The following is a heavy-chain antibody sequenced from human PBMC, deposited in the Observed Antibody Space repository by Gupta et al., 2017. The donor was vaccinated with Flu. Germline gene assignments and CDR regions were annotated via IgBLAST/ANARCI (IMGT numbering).Heavy chain of an antibody. J-gene: IGHJ4*02. V-gene: IGHV4-34*01. D-gene: IGHD3-22*01. CDR2: INHSGST. CDR3: ARGPGYYYDSSGYFNY. CDR1: GGSFSGYY. Sequence: QVQLQQWGAGLLKPSETLSLTCAAYGGSFSGYYWSWIRQPPGKGLEWIGEINHSGSTNYNPSLKSRVTISVDTSKNQFSLKLSSVTAADTAVYYCARGPGYYYDSSGYFNYWGQGTLVTVSS.